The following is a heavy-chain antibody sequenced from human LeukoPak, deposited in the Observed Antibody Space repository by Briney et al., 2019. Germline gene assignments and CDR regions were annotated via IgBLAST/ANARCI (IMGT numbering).Heavy chain of an antibody. D-gene: IGHD5-24*01. CDR1: GFTFSSYW. V-gene: IGHV3-7*01. Sequence: GGSLRLSCAASGFTFSSYWMSWVRQAPGKGLERVANIKQDGSEKYYVDSVKGRFTISRDNAKNSLYLQMNSLRTEDTAVYYCARDLEVDAFDIWGQGTMVTVSS. J-gene: IGHJ3*02. CDR3: ARDLEVDAFDI. CDR2: IKQDGSEK.